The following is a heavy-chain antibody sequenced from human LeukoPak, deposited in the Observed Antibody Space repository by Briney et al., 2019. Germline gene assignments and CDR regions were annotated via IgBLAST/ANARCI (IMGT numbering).Heavy chain of an antibody. J-gene: IGHJ3*02. V-gene: IGHV3-30-3*01. CDR3: AKANTYLWSDGHDAFDI. D-gene: IGHD2-8*01. CDR2: ISYDGSEK. Sequence: QPGRSLRLSCAASGFTFSSYPMHWVRQAPGKGLEWVAVISYDGSEKHYADPVKGRFTISRDNSKNTLYLQMNSLRAEDTAVYYCAKANTYLWSDGHDAFDIRGQGTMVTVSS. CDR1: GFTFSSYP.